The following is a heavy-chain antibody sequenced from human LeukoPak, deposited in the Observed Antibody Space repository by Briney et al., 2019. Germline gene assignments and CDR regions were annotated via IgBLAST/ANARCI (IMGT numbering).Heavy chain of an antibody. CDR3: ARERYSSGWYSLYWDASFDP. J-gene: IGHJ5*02. CDR1: GYTFTGYY. CDR2: INPNSGGT. Sequence: GASVKVSCKASGYTFTGYYMHWVRQAPGQGLEWMGWINPNSGGTNYAQKFQGRVTMTRDTSISTAYMELSRLRSDDTAVYYCARERYSSGWYSLYWDASFDPWGQGTLVTVSS. V-gene: IGHV1-2*02. D-gene: IGHD6-19*01.